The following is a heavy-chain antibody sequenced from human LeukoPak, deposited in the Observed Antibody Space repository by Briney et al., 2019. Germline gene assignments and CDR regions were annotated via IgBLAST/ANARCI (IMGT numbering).Heavy chain of an antibody. CDR2: IFYSGST. Sequence: PSETLSLTCTVSGGSISSYYWSWIRQPPGKGLEWIGYIFYSGSTNYNPSLKSRVTISVDTSKNQFSLKLSSVTAADTAVYYCANSPPGIAVAGTWYFDYWGQGTLVTVSS. CDR3: ANSPPGIAVAGTWYFDY. J-gene: IGHJ4*02. V-gene: IGHV4-59*01. D-gene: IGHD6-19*01. CDR1: GGSISSYY.